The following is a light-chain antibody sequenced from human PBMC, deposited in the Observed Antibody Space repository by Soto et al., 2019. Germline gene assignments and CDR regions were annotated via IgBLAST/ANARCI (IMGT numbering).Light chain of an antibody. Sequence: DIQMTQSPSSLSASVGDRVTITCQASQDISNYLNWYQQKPGKAPKLLIYDASNLETGVPSRFSGSGSGTDFTFTINSLQPEDVATYYCQQYDNPPMYTFGQGTKLEIK. CDR2: DAS. CDR1: QDISNY. V-gene: IGKV1-33*01. CDR3: QQYDNPPMYT. J-gene: IGKJ2*01.